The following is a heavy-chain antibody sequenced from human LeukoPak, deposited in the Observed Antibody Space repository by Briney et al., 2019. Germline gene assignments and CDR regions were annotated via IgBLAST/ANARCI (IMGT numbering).Heavy chain of an antibody. Sequence: PSETLSLTCTVSGDSISNSSYFWGWPRQPPGKGLEWIGSIYYSGSTFYNPSLKSRVAISVDTSKNQFSLMLSSVTVADTAVYYCARATRPSGSYRHDYWGQGILVTVSS. D-gene: IGHD1-26*01. CDR1: GDSISNSSYF. J-gene: IGHJ4*02. CDR3: ARATRPSGSYRHDY. V-gene: IGHV4-39*07. CDR2: IYYSGST.